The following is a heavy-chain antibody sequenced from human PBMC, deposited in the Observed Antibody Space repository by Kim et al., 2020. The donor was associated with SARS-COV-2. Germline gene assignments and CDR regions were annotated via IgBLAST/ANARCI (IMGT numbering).Heavy chain of an antibody. CDR2: INGDGSST. V-gene: IGHV3-74*01. CDR3: AKRDCTTASCHFYYFDY. Sequence: GGSLRLSCAASGFTFSSFWMHWVRQVPGKGLVWVAGINGDGSSTNYADSVKGRFTISRANAKNTLYLQMNSLRADDTAIYYCAKRDCTTASCHFYYFDYWGQGSLVTVSS. CDR1: GFTFSSFW. J-gene: IGHJ4*02. D-gene: IGHD2-2*01.